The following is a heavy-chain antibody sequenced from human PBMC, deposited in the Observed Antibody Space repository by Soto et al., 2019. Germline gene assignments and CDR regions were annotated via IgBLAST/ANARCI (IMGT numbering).Heavy chain of an antibody. V-gene: IGHV3-21*06. D-gene: IGHD3-10*01. CDR2: ISSSSSYI. CDR1: GFTFSSST. CDR3: ARDIGEMSAV. Sequence: GGSLRLSCTGSGFTFSSSTMTWVRQGPGKGLEWVSSISSSSSYIYFAVSLKGRFTTSRDNAKNSLYLQMNSLRAEDTAVYYCARDIGEMSAVWGQGTQVTVSS. J-gene: IGHJ4*02.